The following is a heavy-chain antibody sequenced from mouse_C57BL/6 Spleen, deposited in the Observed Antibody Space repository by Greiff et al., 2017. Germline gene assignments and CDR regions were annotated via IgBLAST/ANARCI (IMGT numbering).Heavy chain of an antibody. CDR3: ARGTGTRYVDY. V-gene: IGHV1-52*01. Sequence: QVQLKQPGAELVRPGSSVKLSCKASGYTFTSYWMHWVKQRPIQGLEWIGNIDPSDSETHYNQKFKDKATLTVDKSSSTAYMQLSSLTSEDSAVYYCARGTGTRYVDYWGQGTTLTVSS. CDR2: IDPSDSET. J-gene: IGHJ2*01. D-gene: IGHD4-1*01. CDR1: GYTFTSYW.